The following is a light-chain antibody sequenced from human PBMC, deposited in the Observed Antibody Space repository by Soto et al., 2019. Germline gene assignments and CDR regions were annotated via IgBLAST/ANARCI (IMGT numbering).Light chain of an antibody. Sequence: ALPLTQSPSSLSASVGDRVNITCRASQGISTALAWHQQKPRKAPRLLIFFASSLESGVPSRFSGRGSGTECTLTISSLQPEDFATYYCQQFNGYPLTFGGGTKVEMK. CDR2: FAS. J-gene: IGKJ4*01. CDR1: QGISTA. V-gene: IGKV1-13*02. CDR3: QQFNGYPLT.